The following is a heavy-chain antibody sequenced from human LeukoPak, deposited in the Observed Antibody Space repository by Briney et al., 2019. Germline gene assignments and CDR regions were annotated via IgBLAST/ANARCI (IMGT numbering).Heavy chain of an antibody. V-gene: IGHV1-2*06. CDR3: ARVPRWLVGLYYFDY. J-gene: IGHJ4*02. CDR1: GYTFTGYY. CDR2: INPNSGGT. Sequence: ASVKVSCKASGYTFTGYYMHWVRQAPGQGLEWMGRINPNSGGTNYAQKFQGRVTMTRDTSISTAYMELSRLRSDDTAVYYCARVPRWLVGLYYFDYWGQGTLVTVSS. D-gene: IGHD6-19*01.